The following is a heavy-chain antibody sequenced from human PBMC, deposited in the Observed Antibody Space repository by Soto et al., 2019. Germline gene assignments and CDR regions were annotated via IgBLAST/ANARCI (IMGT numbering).Heavy chain of an antibody. V-gene: IGHV1-18*01. CDR1: GYTFTKFG. D-gene: IGHD6-25*01. CDR2: NSAYNDNT. Sequence: QVRLVQSGAEVKKPGASVKVSCKSSGYTFTKFGISWVRQAPGQGLEWMGWNSAYNDNTNYAQKLQGRVTMTSDTCTRTACMERRSLRSEDTAVYYWGRLLKGGDVTENGFDPWGQGTLVTVSS. J-gene: IGHJ5*02. CDR3: GRLLKGGDVTENGFDP.